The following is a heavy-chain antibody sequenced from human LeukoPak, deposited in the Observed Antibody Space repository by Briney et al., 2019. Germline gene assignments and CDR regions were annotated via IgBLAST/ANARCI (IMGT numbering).Heavy chain of an antibody. D-gene: IGHD2-21*02. CDR3: ARDQKAYCGGDCYSGAFDI. Sequence: SETLSLTCTVSGGSISSSSYYWGWIRQPPGTGLEWIGSIYYSGSTYYNPSLKSRVTISVDTSKNQFSLKLSSVTAADTAVYYCARDQKAYCGGDCYSGAFDIWGQGTMVTVSS. V-gene: IGHV4-39*07. CDR2: IYYSGST. J-gene: IGHJ3*02. CDR1: GGSISSSSYY.